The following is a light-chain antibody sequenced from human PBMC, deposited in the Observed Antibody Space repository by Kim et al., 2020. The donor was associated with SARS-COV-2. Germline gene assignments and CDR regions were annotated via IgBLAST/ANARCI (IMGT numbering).Light chain of an antibody. CDR3: SSYAGSNNLV. V-gene: IGLV2-8*01. CDR2: EVS. CDR1: CSDVGGYNY. Sequence: GQSVTTSCPGTCSDVGGYNYVAWSKQHPGKAPKLMIYEVSKRPSGVPDRFSGSKSGNTASLTVSGLQAEDEADYYCSSYAGSNNLVFGGGTQLTVL. J-gene: IGLJ2*01.